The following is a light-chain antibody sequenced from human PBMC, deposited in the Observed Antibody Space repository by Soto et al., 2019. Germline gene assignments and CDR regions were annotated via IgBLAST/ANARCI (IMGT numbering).Light chain of an antibody. Sequence: QSALTQPRSVSGSPGQSVTITCTATSSDVGGYNYVSWYQQHPGKVPKLMIHDVSKRPSGVPDRFSGSKSGNTASLTISGLQAEDEADYHCCSYAGSYTWVFGGGTKLTVL. CDR2: DVS. CDR1: SSDVGGYNY. V-gene: IGLV2-11*01. J-gene: IGLJ3*02. CDR3: CSYAGSYTWV.